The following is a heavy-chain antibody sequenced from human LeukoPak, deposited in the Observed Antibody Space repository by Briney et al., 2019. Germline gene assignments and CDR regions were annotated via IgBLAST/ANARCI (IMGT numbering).Heavy chain of an antibody. J-gene: IGHJ4*02. CDR3: ARVTEQWLGTDY. CDR2: IYYSGST. Sequence: SETLSLTCTVSGGSISSGGYYWSWIRQHPGKGLERIGYIYYSGSTYYNPSLKSRVTISVDTSKNQFSLKLGSVTAADTAVYYCARVTEQWLGTDYWGQGTLVTVSS. D-gene: IGHD6-19*01. CDR1: GGSISSGGYY. V-gene: IGHV4-31*03.